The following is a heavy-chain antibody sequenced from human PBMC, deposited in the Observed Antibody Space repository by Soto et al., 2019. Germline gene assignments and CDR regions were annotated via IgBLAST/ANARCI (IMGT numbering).Heavy chain of an antibody. D-gene: IGHD2-15*01. Sequence: GGSLRLSCAASGFTFSSYGMHWVRQAPGKGLEWVAVIWYDGSNKYYADSVKGRFTISRDNSKNTLYLQMNSLRAEDTAVYYCARNNRYCSGGSCYSRGIDYWGQGTLVTVSS. CDR1: GFTFSSYG. V-gene: IGHV3-33*01. CDR3: ARNNRYCSGGSCYSRGIDY. CDR2: IWYDGSNK. J-gene: IGHJ4*02.